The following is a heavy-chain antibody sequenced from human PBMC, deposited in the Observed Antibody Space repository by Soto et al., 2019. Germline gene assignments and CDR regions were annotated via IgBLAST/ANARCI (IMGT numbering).Heavy chain of an antibody. Sequence: SVTLSISYTVSDGYIISYCWSWIRQPPGKGMEWIVYIYYNGITNYNPSLKSRVTISVDTSKNHFSLKLSSVTAADTAVYYCARDRPARASGYPLSPPYYYYVMDVWGQGTTVTVSS. CDR2: IYYNGIT. CDR1: DGYIISYC. CDR3: ARDRPARASGYPLSPPYYYYVMDV. J-gene: IGHJ6*02. V-gene: IGHV4-59*01. D-gene: IGHD5-12*01.